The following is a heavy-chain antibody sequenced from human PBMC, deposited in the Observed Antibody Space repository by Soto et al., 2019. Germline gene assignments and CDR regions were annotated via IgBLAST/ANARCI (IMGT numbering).Heavy chain of an antibody. CDR3: ATRLLWYGELLSPPYNWFDP. CDR1: GGSISSSNW. CDR2: IYHSGST. Sequence: SETLSLTCAVSGGSISSSNWWSWVRQPPGKGLEWIGEIYHSGSTNYNPYLKSRVTISVDKSKNQFSLKLSSVTAADTAVYYCATRLLWYGELLSPPYNWFDPWGQGTLVTVSS. V-gene: IGHV4-4*02. D-gene: IGHD3-10*01. J-gene: IGHJ5*02.